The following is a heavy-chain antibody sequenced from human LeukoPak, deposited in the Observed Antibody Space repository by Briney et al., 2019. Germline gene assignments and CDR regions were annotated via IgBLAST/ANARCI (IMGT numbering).Heavy chain of an antibody. Sequence: SVKVSCKASGGTFSSYAISWVRQAPGQGLEWMGGIVPIFGTANYAQKFQGRVTITTDESTSTAYMELSSLRSEDTAVYYCARAPGYCSGGSCYSRYNYYYMDVWGKGTTVTVSS. CDR3: ARAPGYCSGGSCYSRYNYYYMDV. CDR1: GGTFSSYA. D-gene: IGHD2-15*01. V-gene: IGHV1-69*05. J-gene: IGHJ6*03. CDR2: IVPIFGTA.